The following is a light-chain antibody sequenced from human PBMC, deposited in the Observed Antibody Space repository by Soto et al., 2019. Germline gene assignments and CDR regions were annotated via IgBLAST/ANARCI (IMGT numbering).Light chain of an antibody. V-gene: IGKV3-20*01. CDR2: GAS. CDR3: PQYGSSGT. J-gene: IGKJ1*01. CDR1: QSVSNNY. Sequence: EIALTQSPGTLSLSPGARATLSCRASQSVSNNYLARYQQKPGQAPRLLIYGASNRATGIPERFSGSGSGTDFTLTISRLEPEDLAVYYCPQYGSSGTFGQGAKV.